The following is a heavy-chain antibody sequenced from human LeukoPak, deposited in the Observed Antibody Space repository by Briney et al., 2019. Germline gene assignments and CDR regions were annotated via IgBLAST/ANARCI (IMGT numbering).Heavy chain of an antibody. J-gene: IGHJ5*02. CDR2: IYSGGST. V-gene: IGHV3-66*01. CDR1: GFTVSSNY. Sequence: GGSLRLSCAASGFTVSSNYMSWVRQAPGKGLEWVSVIYSGGSTYYANSVKGRFTISRDNSKNTLYLQMNSLRAEDTAVYYCARFSDYDFWSGYYRGDWFDPWGRGTLVTVSS. CDR3: ARFSDYDFWSGYYRGDWFDP. D-gene: IGHD3-3*01.